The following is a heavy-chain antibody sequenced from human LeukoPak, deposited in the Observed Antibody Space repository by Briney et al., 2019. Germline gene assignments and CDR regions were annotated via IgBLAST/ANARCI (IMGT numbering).Heavy chain of an antibody. J-gene: IGHJ4*02. CDR3: ARASPPDGKASPSLAY. Sequence: GGSLRLSCAASGFTFTSYAMSWVRQAPGKGLEWVSAISGSGYSAYYADSVKGRFTTSRDNSKNTVNLAMNSLRIEDTAVYYCARASPPDGKASPSLAYWGQGALVTVSS. CDR1: GFTFTSYA. CDR2: ISGSGYSA. V-gene: IGHV3-23*01. D-gene: IGHD1-1*01.